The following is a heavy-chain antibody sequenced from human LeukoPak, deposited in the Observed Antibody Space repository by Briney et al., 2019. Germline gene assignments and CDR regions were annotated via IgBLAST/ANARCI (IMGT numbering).Heavy chain of an antibody. CDR2: IYYSGTT. D-gene: IGHD3-3*01. CDR1: GGTISSSSYY. J-gene: IGHJ4*02. V-gene: IGHV4-39*01. Sequence: PSETLSLTCTVSGGTISSSSYYWGWIRRPPGKGLEWIGSIYYSGTTYYNPSLKSRVTISVDTSKSQFSLRLTSVTAADTAVYYCARHVRFLEWLSSYYFDYWGQGTLVTVSS. CDR3: ARHVRFLEWLSSYYFDY.